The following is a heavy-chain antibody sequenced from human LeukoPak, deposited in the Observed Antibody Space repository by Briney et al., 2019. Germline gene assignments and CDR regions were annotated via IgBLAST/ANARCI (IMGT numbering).Heavy chain of an antibody. D-gene: IGHD5-18*01. Sequence: GRSLRLSCAASGFTFSSYAMHWVRQAPGKGLEWVAVISYDGSNKYYADSVKGRFTISRDNSKNTLYLQMNSLRAEDTAVYYCAREYWLGYSYGTTLSYWGQGTLVTVSS. V-gene: IGHV3-30*04. J-gene: IGHJ4*02. CDR3: AREYWLGYSYGTTLSY. CDR2: ISYDGSNK. CDR1: GFTFSSYA.